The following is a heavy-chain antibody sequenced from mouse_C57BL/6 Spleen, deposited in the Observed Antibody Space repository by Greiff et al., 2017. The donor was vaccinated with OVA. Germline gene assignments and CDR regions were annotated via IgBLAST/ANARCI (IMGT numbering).Heavy chain of an antibody. Sequence: QVQLQQPGAELVRPGTSVKLSCKASGYTFTGYWMHWVKQRPGQGLEWIGVIDPSDSYTNYNQKFKGKATLTVDTSSSTAYMQLSSLTSEDSAVYYCARGNYGSSYAMDYWGQGTSVTVSS. CDR3: ARGNYGSSYAMDY. CDR2: IDPSDSYT. J-gene: IGHJ4*01. D-gene: IGHD1-1*01. CDR1: GYTFTGYW. V-gene: IGHV1-59*01.